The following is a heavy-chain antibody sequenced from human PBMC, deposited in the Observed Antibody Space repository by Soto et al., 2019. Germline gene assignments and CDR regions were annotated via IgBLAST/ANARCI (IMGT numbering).Heavy chain of an antibody. J-gene: IGHJ6*02. CDR1: GYTFTSHD. CDR2: INPYSGNT. D-gene: IGHD6-6*01. Sequence: ASVKVSCKASGYTFTSHDIHWLRQASGQGLEWMGSINPYSGNTAFAPKFQGRIAMTRDTSITTAYMELNSLSSGDTAVYFCSSLSSMDVWGQGTTVTVSS. CDR3: SSLSSMDV. V-gene: IGHV1-8*01.